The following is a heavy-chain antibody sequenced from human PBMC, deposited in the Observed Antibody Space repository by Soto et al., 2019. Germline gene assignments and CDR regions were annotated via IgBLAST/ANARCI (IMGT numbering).Heavy chain of an antibody. CDR2: ISGNGEII. V-gene: IGHV3-11*04. Sequence: PGGSLRLSCAASGFTFSDYYIHWIRRAPGKGLEWISYISGNGEIIQYAASVKGRFTISRDNAKKSLYLYMNSLRAEDTAVYYCAGYDILSGYSPPHAMDVWGQGTTVTVAS. CDR3: AGYDILSGYSPPHAMDV. J-gene: IGHJ6*02. CDR1: GFTFSDYY. D-gene: IGHD3-9*01.